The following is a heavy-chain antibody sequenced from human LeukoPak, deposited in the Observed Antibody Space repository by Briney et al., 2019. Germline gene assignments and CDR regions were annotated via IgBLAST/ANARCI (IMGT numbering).Heavy chain of an antibody. D-gene: IGHD3-22*01. CDR3: ARGAAMIVVVMAEYFQH. CDR2: IKQDGSEK. CDR1: GFTFSSYW. J-gene: IGHJ1*01. V-gene: IGHV3-7*01. Sequence: GGSLRLSCAASGFTFSSYWMSWVRQAPGKGLEWVANIKQDGSEKYYVDSVKGRFTISRDNAKNSLYLQMNRLRAEDTAVYYCARGAAMIVVVMAEYFQHWGQGTLVTVSS.